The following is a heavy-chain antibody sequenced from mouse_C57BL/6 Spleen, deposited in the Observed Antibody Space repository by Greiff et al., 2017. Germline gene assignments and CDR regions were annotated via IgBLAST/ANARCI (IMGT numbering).Heavy chain of an antibody. D-gene: IGHD1-1*01. CDR1: GYAFSSSW. Sequence: QVQLKESGPELVKPGASVKISCKASGYAFSSSWMNWVKQRPGKGLEWIGRIYPGDGDTNYNGKFKGKATLTADKSSSTAYMQLSSLTSEDSAVYFCARSAVVGYYAMDYWGQGTSVTVSS. J-gene: IGHJ4*01. V-gene: IGHV1-82*01. CDR2: IYPGDGDT. CDR3: ARSAVVGYYAMDY.